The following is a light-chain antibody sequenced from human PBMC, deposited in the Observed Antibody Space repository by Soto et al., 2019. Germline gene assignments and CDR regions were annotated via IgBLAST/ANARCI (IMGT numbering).Light chain of an antibody. Sequence: DIQMTQSPSTLSASVGDRVTITCRASQSISSWLAWYQQKPGKAPNLLIYKASSLESGVPSRFRGSGSGTEFTLTISSLQPDDFATYYCQQYNSYPLFGQGTKLEIK. CDR3: QQYNSYPL. J-gene: IGKJ2*01. CDR2: KAS. CDR1: QSISSW. V-gene: IGKV1-5*03.